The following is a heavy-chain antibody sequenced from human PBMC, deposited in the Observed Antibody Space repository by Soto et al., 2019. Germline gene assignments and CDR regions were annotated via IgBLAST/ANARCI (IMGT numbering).Heavy chain of an antibody. D-gene: IGHD1-26*01. CDR3: ARDPRAGSYYDGGFS. J-gene: IGHJ4*02. CDR1: GYTFTSYY. Sequence: QVQLVQSGAEVKKPGASVKVSCKASGYTFTSYYMHWVRQAPGQGLAWMGIINPSGGSTSYAQKFQGRVTMTRDTSTSTVYMELSSLRSEDTAVYYCARDPRAGSYYDGGFSWGQGTLVTVSS. V-gene: IGHV1-46*01. CDR2: INPSGGST.